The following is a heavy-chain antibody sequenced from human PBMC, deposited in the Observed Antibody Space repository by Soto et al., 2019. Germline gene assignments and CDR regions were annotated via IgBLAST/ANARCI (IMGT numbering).Heavy chain of an antibody. CDR1: GLTFRSYW. J-gene: IGHJ4*02. Sequence: EVQLVESGGGLVQPGDSLRLSCAASGLTFRSYWMHWDRQAPGKGLVWVSRINTDGCVAMYVDSVKGRFTISRDNAKNTLYIPMNSLRAEDTAVYYCVRDMQLWPLDSWGQGTLVTVSS. CDR3: VRDMQLWPLDS. D-gene: IGHD2-21*01. CDR2: INTDGCVA. V-gene: IGHV3-74*03.